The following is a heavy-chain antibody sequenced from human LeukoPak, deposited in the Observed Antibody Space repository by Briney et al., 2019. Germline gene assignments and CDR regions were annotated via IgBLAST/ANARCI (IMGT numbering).Heavy chain of an antibody. V-gene: IGHV3-7*01. CDR2: IKQDGSET. J-gene: IGHJ2*01. Sequence: GGSLRLSCVASGFTFSNYWMNWVRQAPGKGLEWVTKIKQDGSETYYVDSVRGRFTISRDNAKNSLYLQMNSLRAEDTAVYYCARDQPRTKTPGYFDLWGRGTLVTVSS. D-gene: IGHD1-1*01. CDR1: GFTFSNYW. CDR3: ARDQPRTKTPGYFDL.